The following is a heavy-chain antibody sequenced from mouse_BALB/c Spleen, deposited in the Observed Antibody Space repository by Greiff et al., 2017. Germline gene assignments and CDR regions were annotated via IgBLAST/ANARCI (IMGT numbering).Heavy chain of an antibody. CDR2: ISSGSSTI. CDR1: GFTFSSFG. Sequence: EVKVVESGGGLVQPGGSRKLSCAASGFTFSSFGMHWVRQAPEKGLEWVAYISSGSSTIYYADTVKGRFTISRDNPKNTLFLQMTSLRSEDTAMYYCARNLRLPFDYWGQGTTLTVSS. V-gene: IGHV5-17*02. D-gene: IGHD1-2*01. J-gene: IGHJ2*01. CDR3: ARNLRLPFDY.